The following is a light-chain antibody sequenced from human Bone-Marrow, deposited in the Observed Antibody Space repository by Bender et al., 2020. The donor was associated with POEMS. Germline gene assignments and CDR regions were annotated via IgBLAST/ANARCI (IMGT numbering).Light chain of an antibody. CDR1: SSDVGSYNV. J-gene: IGLJ3*02. CDR2: DVT. Sequence: QSALTQAASVSGSPGQSITISCTGASSDVGSYNVVSWYQQHPGKAPKVLIYDVTDRPSGVSYRFSGSKSGNTASLTISGLQPEDEADYYCSSYTGNNYWVFGGGTKVTVL. V-gene: IGLV2-14*02. CDR3: SSYTGNNYWV.